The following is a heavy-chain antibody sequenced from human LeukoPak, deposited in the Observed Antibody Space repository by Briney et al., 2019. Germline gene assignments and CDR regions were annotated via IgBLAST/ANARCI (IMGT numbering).Heavy chain of an antibody. CDR2: IYHSGST. CDR1: GGSISSGGYS. CDR3: ARAPDYDCGPDY. J-gene: IGHJ4*02. D-gene: IGHD3-16*01. V-gene: IGHV4-30-2*02. Sequence: PSETLSLTCAVSGGSISSGGYSWSWIRQPPGKGLEWIGYIYHSGSTYYNPSLKSRVTISVDTSKNQFSLKLNSVTAADTAVYYCARAPDYDCGPDYWGQGTLVTVSS.